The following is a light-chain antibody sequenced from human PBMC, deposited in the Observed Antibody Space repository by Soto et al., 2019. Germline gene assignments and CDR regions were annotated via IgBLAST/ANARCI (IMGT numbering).Light chain of an antibody. Sequence: QSALTQPASVSGSPGQSITISCTGTSSDVGSYNLVSWYQQHPGKAPKLMIYEGSKRPSGVSNRFSGSKSGNTASLTISGLQAEDEADYYCCSHAGSSTYVFGTGTKVTAL. V-gene: IGLV2-23*01. J-gene: IGLJ1*01. CDR1: SSDVGSYNL. CDR2: EGS. CDR3: CSHAGSSTYV.